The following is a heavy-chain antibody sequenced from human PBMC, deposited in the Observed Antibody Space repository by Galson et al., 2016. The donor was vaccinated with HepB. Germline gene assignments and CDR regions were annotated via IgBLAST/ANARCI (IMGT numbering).Heavy chain of an antibody. Sequence: SLRLSCAASGFTFSRSWMSWVRQAPGKGLEWVANIKQDGGEKYYVDSVKGRFTISRDNAKNSLYLQINSLSAEDTAVYYCARDRGGTYSNCFDYWGQGTMVTVSS. CDR2: IKQDGGEK. CDR3: ARDRGGTYSNCFDY. J-gene: IGHJ4*02. CDR1: GFTFSRSW. D-gene: IGHD1-26*01. V-gene: IGHV3-7*03.